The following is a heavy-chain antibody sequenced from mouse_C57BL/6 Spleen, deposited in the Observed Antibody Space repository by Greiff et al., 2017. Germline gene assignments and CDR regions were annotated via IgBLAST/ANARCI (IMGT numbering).Heavy chain of an antibody. CDR1: GFNIKDYY. CDR3: TPYGYDDY. Sequence: VHVKQSGAELVRPGASVKLSCTASGFNIKDYYMHWVKQRPEQGLEWIGRIDPEDGDTEYAPKFQGKATMTADTSSNTAYLQLSSLTSEDTAVYYCTPYGYDDYWGQGTTLTVSS. CDR2: IDPEDGDT. J-gene: IGHJ2*01. D-gene: IGHD2-2*01. V-gene: IGHV14-1*01.